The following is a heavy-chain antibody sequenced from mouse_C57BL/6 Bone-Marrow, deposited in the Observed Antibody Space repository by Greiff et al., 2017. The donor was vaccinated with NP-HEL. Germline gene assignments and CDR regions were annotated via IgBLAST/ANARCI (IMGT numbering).Heavy chain of an antibody. V-gene: IGHV1-78*01. CDR1: GYTFTDHT. CDR3: ARSEVYDYDVYYYAMDY. J-gene: IGHJ4*01. Sequence: VQLQESDAELVKPGASVKISCKVSGYTFTDHTIHWMKQRPEQGLEWIGYIYPRDGSTKYNEKFKGKATLTADKSSSTAYMQLNSLTSEDSAVYFCARSEVYDYDVYYYAMDYWGQGTSVTVSS. D-gene: IGHD2-4*01. CDR2: IYPRDGST.